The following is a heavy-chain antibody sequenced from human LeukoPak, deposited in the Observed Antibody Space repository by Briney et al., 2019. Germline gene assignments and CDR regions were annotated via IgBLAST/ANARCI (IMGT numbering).Heavy chain of an antibody. D-gene: IGHD1/OR15-1a*01. CDR2: VYYDGST. J-gene: IGHJ4*02. Sequence: PSETLSLTCSVSGGSISNRTYYWGWIRQPPGKGLEWIGSVYYDGSTYYTASLKSRVTMSVDTSKNQFSLKLSSVTAADTAVYYCARKPIINNAWYYFDYWGQGTLVTVSS. V-gene: IGHV4-39*07. CDR1: GGSISNRTYY. CDR3: ARKPIINNAWYYFDY.